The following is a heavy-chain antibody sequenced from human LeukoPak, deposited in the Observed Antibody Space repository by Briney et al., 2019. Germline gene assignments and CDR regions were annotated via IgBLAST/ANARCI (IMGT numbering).Heavy chain of an antibody. D-gene: IGHD3-10*01. CDR1: GLTFSSYS. CDR3: ARVPHAMVRGVIITEFYFDY. J-gene: IGHJ4*02. V-gene: IGHV3-21*01. Sequence: PGGSLRLSCAASGLTFSSYSMNWVRQAPGKGLEWVSSISSSSNYTYYADSVKGRFTISRDNAKNSLYLQMNSLRAEDTAVYYCARVPHAMVRGVIITEFYFDYWGQGTLVTVSS. CDR2: ISSSSNYT.